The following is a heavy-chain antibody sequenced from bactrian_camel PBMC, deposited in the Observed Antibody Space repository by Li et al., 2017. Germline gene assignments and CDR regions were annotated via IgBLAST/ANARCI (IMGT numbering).Heavy chain of an antibody. Sequence: HVQLVESGGGSVQAGGSLRLSCTVTRYTYSSDCMAWFRQATGKGREGVASIDSDGNTIVADSVKGRFTISQDNAKNTLYLQMNSLKPEDIAMYYCAADLGGRICLYGLGIDEGPGGEYNYWGQGTQVTVS. V-gene: IGHV3S57*01. CDR1: RYTYSSDC. J-gene: IGHJ4*01. D-gene: IGHD5*01. CDR3: AADLGGRICLYGLGIDEGPGGEYNY. CDR2: IDSDGNT.